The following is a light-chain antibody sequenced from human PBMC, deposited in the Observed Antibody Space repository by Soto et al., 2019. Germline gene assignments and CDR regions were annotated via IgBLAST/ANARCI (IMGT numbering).Light chain of an antibody. V-gene: IGKV1-6*01. CDR2: AAS. J-gene: IGKJ1*01. CDR3: PQDYNYPWT. Sequence: AIQMTQSPSSLSAYVGDRVTITCRASQGIRNDLGWYQQKPGKVPKPLIYAASSLQRGVPSRFSGSGSGTEFTLTINSLQPEDFATYYCPQDYNYPWTFGQGTKVDIK. CDR1: QGIRND.